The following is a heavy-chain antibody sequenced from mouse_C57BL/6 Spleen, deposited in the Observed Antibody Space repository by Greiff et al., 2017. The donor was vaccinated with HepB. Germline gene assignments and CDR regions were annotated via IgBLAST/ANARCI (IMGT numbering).Heavy chain of an antibody. CDR2: INPNNGGT. D-gene: IGHD2-3*01. J-gene: IGHJ2*01. CDR3: ARSDGFTDFDY. V-gene: IGHV1-26*01. Sequence: EVKLQQSGPELVKPGASVKISCKASGYTFTDYYMNWVKQSHGKSLEWIGDINPNNGGTSYNQKFKGKATLTVDKSSSTAYMELRSLTSEDSAVYYCARSDGFTDFDYWGQGTTLTVSS. CDR1: GYTFTDYY.